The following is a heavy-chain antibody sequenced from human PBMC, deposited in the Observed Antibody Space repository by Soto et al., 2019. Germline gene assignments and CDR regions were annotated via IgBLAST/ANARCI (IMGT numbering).Heavy chain of an antibody. CDR3: ARSWFDS. J-gene: IGHJ5*01. CDR2: INPNNGGT. Sequence: VSVKVSCKASGCTFTDYYMHWVRQAPGQGLEWMGWINPNNGGTSYAQKFEGWVTMTRDTSISTAYMELSRLTSDDTAVYYCARSWFDSWGQGTLVTVSS. CDR1: GCTFTDYY. V-gene: IGHV1-2*04.